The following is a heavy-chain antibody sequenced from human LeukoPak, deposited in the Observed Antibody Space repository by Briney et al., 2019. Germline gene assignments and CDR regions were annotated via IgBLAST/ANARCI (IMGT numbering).Heavy chain of an antibody. D-gene: IGHD3-10*01. CDR1: GGSFSGYY. CDR2: INHSGST. V-gene: IGHV4-34*01. CDR3: ASNAKYYYGSGSRYYYYGMDV. J-gene: IGHJ6*04. Sequence: PSETLSLTCAVYGGSFSGYYWSWIRQPPGKGLEWMGEINHSGSTNYNPSLTSRVTISVDTSKNQFSLKLSSVTAADTAVYYCASNAKYYYGSGSRYYYYGMDVWGKGTTVTVSS.